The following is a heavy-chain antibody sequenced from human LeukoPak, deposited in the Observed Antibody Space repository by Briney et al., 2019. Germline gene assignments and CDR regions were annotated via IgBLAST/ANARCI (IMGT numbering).Heavy chain of an antibody. V-gene: IGHV4-59*08. CDR1: SGSISSYY. J-gene: IGHJ4*02. Sequence: SETLSLTCAVYSGSISSYYWSWIRQPPGKGLEWIGYIYYSGSTNYNPPLKSRVTISVDTSKNQFSLKLSSVTAADTAVYYCAHGVWSGELAFVYWGQRTLVTVSS. CDR2: IYYSGST. D-gene: IGHD3-10*01. CDR3: AHGVWSGELAFVY.